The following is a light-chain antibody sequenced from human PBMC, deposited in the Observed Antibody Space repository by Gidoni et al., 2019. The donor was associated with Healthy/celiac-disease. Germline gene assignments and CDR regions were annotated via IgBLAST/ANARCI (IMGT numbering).Light chain of an antibody. CDR3: QQSYSTPRT. CDR2: AAA. Sequence: DIQMTQSPSALSASVGDRVTITCRASQSISSSLNWYQQKPGKDPKLLIYAAASLQSGVPSRFSGSGSGTDFTLTISSLQPEDFATDYCQQSYSTPRTFXXXTKVEIK. J-gene: IGKJ1*01. CDR1: QSISSS. V-gene: IGKV1-39*01.